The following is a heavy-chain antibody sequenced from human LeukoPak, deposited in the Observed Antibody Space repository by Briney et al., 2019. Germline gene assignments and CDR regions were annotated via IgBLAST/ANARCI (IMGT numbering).Heavy chain of an antibody. D-gene: IGHD3-10*01. Sequence: SSVKVSCKASVGTFSSYAISWVRQAPGQGLEWMGRIIPIFGTANYAQKFQGRATITTDESTSTAYMELSSLRSEDTAVYYCASSPPRDYYGSGVSDWGQGTLVTVSS. V-gene: IGHV1-69*05. CDR3: ASSPPRDYYGSGVSD. CDR2: IIPIFGTA. CDR1: VGTFSSYA. J-gene: IGHJ4*02.